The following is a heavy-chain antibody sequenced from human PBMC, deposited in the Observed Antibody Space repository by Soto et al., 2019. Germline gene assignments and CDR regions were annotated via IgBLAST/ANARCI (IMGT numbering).Heavy chain of an antibody. Sequence: EVQLVESGGGLVKPGGSLRLSCAASGFTFSSFNMDWVRQAPGKGLELVSSISITGNYKYYADSLKGRFTISRDNAQNLLFLQMDSLRPEDTAVYYCASRRLGYCTGGTCPEFWGQGTLVTVTS. CDR1: GFTFSSFN. J-gene: IGHJ4*02. CDR2: ISITGNYK. CDR3: ASRRLGYCTGGTCPEF. V-gene: IGHV3-21*01. D-gene: IGHD2-15*01.